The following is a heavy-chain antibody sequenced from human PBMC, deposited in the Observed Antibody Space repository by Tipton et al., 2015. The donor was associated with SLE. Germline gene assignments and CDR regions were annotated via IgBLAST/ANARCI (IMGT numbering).Heavy chain of an antibody. CDR3: AKDRDFTYYYESYFDQ. CDR1: GFTFSSYA. Sequence: SLRLSCAASGFTFSSYAMSWVRQAPGKGLEWVSGISASGGSTWYADPVKGRFTVSRDNSKKTLYLQMSSLRADDTAVYYCAKDRDFTYYYESYFDQWGQGILVTVSS. CDR2: ISASGGST. V-gene: IGHV3-23*01. D-gene: IGHD3-22*01. J-gene: IGHJ4*02.